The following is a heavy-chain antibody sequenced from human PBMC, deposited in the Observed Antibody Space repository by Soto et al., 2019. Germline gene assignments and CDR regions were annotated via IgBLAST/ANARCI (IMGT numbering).Heavy chain of an antibody. D-gene: IGHD2-21*02. Sequence: GGSLRLSCAASGFTFSSYAMSWVRQAPGKGLEWVSAISGSGGSTYYADSVKGRFTISRDNSKNTLYLQMNSLRAEDTAVYYCARKNGVTSSATVFNSWGQGTLVTVSS. J-gene: IGHJ4*02. CDR1: GFTFSSYA. V-gene: IGHV3-23*01. CDR3: ARKNGVTSSATVFNS. CDR2: ISGSGGST.